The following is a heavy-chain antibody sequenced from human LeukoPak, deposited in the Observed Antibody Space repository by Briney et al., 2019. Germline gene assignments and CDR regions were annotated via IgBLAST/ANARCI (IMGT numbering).Heavy chain of an antibody. CDR1: GYTFTSYG. D-gene: IGHD4/OR15-4a*01. CDR3: ARANVAPPYYYYAMDV. CDR2: ISTYKGNT. J-gene: IGHJ6*02. V-gene: IGHV1-18*01. Sequence: ASVKVSCKTFGYTFTSYGISWVRQAPGQGLEWMGWISTYKGNTNYAQKVQGRVTMTTDTSTRTAYMELGSLRSDDTAVYYCARANVAPPYYYYAMDVWGQGTTVTVSS.